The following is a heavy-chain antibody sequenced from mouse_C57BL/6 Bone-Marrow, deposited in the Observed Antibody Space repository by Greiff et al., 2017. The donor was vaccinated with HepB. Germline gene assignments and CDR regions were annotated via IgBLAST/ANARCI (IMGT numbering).Heavy chain of an antibody. D-gene: IGHD6-1*01. Sequence: QVQLQQPGAELVMPGASVKLSCKASGYTFTSYWMHWVKQRPGQGLEWIGEIDPSDSYTNYNQKFKGKSTLTVDKSSSTAYMQLSSLTSEDSAVYDCARGDLPLGVWFAYWGQGTLVTVSA. J-gene: IGHJ3*01. V-gene: IGHV1-69*01. CDR3: ARGDLPLGVWFAY. CDR1: GYTFTSYW. CDR2: IDPSDSYT.